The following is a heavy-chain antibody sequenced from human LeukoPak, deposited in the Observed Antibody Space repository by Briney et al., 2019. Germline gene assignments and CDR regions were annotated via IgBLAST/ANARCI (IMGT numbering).Heavy chain of an antibody. V-gene: IGHV3-66*01. CDR1: GFTPSSYA. CDR2: IYSGGST. Sequence: GGSLRLSCAASGFTPSSYAMSWVRQAPGKGLEWVSLIYSGGSTYYADSVKGRFTISRDNSKNTLYLQVNSLRAEDAAVYYCARSSGPKYYFDYWGQGTLVTVSS. J-gene: IGHJ4*02. D-gene: IGHD1-1*01. CDR3: ARSSGPKYYFDY.